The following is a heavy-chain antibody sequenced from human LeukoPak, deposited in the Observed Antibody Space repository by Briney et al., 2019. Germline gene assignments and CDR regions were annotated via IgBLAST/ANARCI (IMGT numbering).Heavy chain of an antibody. CDR3: ARGGSGSGPYYFDS. J-gene: IGHJ4*02. V-gene: IGHV3-30-3*01. CDR2: ISYDESEK. Sequence: PGGSLRLSCAASGFTFSSYAIHWVRQAPGKGLEWVVVISYDESEKYYADSVKGRFTISRDNSKNTLYLQMSSLRTQDTAVYYCARGGSGSGPYYFDSWGQGTLVTVSS. D-gene: IGHD3-3*01. CDR1: GFTFSSYA.